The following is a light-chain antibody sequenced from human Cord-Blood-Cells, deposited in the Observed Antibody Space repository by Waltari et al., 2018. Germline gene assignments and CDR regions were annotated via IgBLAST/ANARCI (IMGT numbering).Light chain of an antibody. CDR2: GNS. CDR1: SSNIGAGYD. V-gene: IGLV1-40*01. J-gene: IGLJ7*01. Sequence: QSVLTQPPSVSGAPGQRVTISCTGSSSNIGAGYDVHWYQQLPGTAPKLPTYGNSNRPSGFPDRFSGSKSGTSASLAITGLQAEDEADYYCQSYDSSLSGAVFGGGTQLTVL. CDR3: QSYDSSLSGAV.